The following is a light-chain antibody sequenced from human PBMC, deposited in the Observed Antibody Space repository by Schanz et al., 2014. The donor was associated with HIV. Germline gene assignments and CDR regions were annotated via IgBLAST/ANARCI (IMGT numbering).Light chain of an antibody. CDR3: CSYAGTSTFVV. Sequence: QSALTQPASVSGSPGQSITISCTGTSNDVGGYNFVSWYQQHPGKAPKLIIYDVSNRPSGVSNRFSGSKSGNTASLTISGLQAEDEADYYCCSYAGTSTFVVFGGGTKLTVL. V-gene: IGLV2-14*03. CDR2: DVS. J-gene: IGLJ2*01. CDR1: SNDVGGYNF.